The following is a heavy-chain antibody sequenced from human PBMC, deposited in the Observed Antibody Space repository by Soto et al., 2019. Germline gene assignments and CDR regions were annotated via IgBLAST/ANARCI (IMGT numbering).Heavy chain of an antibody. D-gene: IGHD3-10*01. Sequence: ASVKVSCKASGYTFTSYYMHWVRQAPGQGLEWMGIINPSGGSTSYAQKFQGRVTMTRDTSTSTVYMELSSLRSEDTAVYYCASPGGSGSYYKSGADYFQHWGQGTLVTVSS. CDR2: INPSGGST. CDR1: GYTFTSYY. CDR3: ASPGGSGSYYKSGADYFQH. J-gene: IGHJ1*01. V-gene: IGHV1-46*03.